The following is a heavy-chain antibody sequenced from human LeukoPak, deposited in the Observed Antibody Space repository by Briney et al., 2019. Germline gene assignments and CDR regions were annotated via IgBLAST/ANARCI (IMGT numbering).Heavy chain of an antibody. V-gene: IGHV3-72*01. D-gene: IGHD1/OR15-1a*01. Sequence: DPGGSQRLSCAASGFKFSDHYIDWVRQAPGKGLEWVVRSRNKASSYTTEYAASVEGRFTISRDVSESSLYLQMNSLRTEDTAVYYCGRIAMNANNGMDVWGQGTTVTVSS. CDR2: SRNKASSYTT. CDR1: GFKFSDHY. J-gene: IGHJ6*02. CDR3: GRIAMNANNGMDV.